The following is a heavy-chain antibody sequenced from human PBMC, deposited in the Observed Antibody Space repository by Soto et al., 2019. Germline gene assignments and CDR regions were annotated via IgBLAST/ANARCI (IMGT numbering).Heavy chain of an antibody. CDR3: ARVPVP. J-gene: IGHJ5*02. Sequence: QLKLQESGSGLVKPSQTLSLTCAVSGGSISSGGDSWSWIRQPPGQGLEWIGDIYHSGSTYYNPSLTSRVTTSVDRSNNQFSLKLSSVTAADTAVEYCARVPVPWGQGTLVTVSS. V-gene: IGHV4-30-2*01. CDR1: GGSISSGGDS. CDR2: IYHSGST.